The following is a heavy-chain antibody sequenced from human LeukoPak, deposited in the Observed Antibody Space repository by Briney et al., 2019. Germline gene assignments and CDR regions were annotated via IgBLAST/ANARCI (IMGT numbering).Heavy chain of an antibody. Sequence: GGSLRLSCAASGFTFSSYDMHWVRQATGKGLERVSAIGTAGDTYYPGSVKGRFTISRENAKNSLYLQMNSLRAGDTAVYYCARDISHHLGQWYYGMDVWGQGTTVTVSS. D-gene: IGHD6-19*01. CDR2: IGTAGDT. CDR1: GFTFSSYD. J-gene: IGHJ6*02. V-gene: IGHV3-13*01. CDR3: ARDISHHLGQWYYGMDV.